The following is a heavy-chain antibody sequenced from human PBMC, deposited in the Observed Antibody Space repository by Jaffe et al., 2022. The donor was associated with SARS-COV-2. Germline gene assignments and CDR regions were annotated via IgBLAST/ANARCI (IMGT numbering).Heavy chain of an antibody. CDR1: GFTFSHYT. J-gene: IGHJ4*02. V-gene: IGHV3-30-3*01. CDR3: ASGVGDGSGPLDY. CDR2: ISHDGNDK. D-gene: IGHD6-19*01. Sequence: HVQLVQSGGGVVQPGRSLRLSCAASGFTFSHYTMDWVRQAPGKGLEWVASISHDGNDKYYADSVKGRSTISRDNSENTLYLQFNSLTAEDTAVYYCASGVGDGSGPLDYWGQGTLVTVSS.